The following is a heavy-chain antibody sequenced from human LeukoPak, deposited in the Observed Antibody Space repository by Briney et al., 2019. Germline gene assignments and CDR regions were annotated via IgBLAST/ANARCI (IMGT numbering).Heavy chain of an antibody. Sequence: ASVKVSCKASGYTFAGYYVHWVRQAPGQVLEWMGWINPNSTTTHYAQKFQGRVTMTRDTSISTAYMELRRLRSDDTATYYCARVRDRMKGYKFDYWGQGTLVTVSS. CDR2: INPNSTTT. CDR1: GYTFAGYY. J-gene: IGHJ4*02. V-gene: IGHV1-2*02. CDR3: ARVRDRMKGYKFDY. D-gene: IGHD5-18*01.